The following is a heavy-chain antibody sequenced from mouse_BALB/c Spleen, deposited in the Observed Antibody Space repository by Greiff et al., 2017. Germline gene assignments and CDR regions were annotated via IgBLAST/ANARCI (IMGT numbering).Heavy chain of an antibody. CDR1: GFTFSNYW. J-gene: IGHJ4*01. V-gene: IGHV6-6*02. D-gene: IGHD1-1*01. CDR3: TSSTVVAGRGAMDY. CDR2: IRLKSNNYAT. Sequence: EVQGVESGGGLVQPGGSMKLSCVASGFTFSNYWMNWVRQSPEKGLEWVAEIRLKSNNYATHYAESVKGRFTISRDDSKSSVYLQMNNLRAEDTGIYYCTSSTVVAGRGAMDYWGQGTSVTVSS.